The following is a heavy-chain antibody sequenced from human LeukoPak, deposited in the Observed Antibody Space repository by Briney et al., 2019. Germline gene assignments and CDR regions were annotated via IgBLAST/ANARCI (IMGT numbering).Heavy chain of an antibody. J-gene: IGHJ4*02. CDR2: ISGSVGST. Sequence: GGSLRLSCATSGFTFSSYAMSWVRQAPGKGLEWVSAISGSVGSTFYADSVKGRFTVSRDNSKNTLYLQMNSLRAEDTAVYYCAKGTGIAARPSPFDYWGQGSLVTVSS. V-gene: IGHV3-23*01. CDR1: GFTFSSYA. CDR3: AKGTGIAARPSPFDY. D-gene: IGHD6-6*01.